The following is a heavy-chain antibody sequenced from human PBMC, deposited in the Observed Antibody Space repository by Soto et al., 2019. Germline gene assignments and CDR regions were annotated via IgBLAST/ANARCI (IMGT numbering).Heavy chain of an antibody. CDR1: GFTFSRYT. CDR2: ISYDESNQ. D-gene: IGHD2-8*01. J-gene: IGHJ6*02. V-gene: IGHV3-30-3*01. CDR3: ARAGVAYAMDV. Sequence: QVQLVESGGGVVQPGRSLRLSCAASGFTFSRYTMHWVRQAPGKGLEWVALISYDESNQYYADSVKGRFTISRDTSKNTLYLQMNSLSPEDTAVYYCARAGVAYAMDVWGQGTTVTVSS.